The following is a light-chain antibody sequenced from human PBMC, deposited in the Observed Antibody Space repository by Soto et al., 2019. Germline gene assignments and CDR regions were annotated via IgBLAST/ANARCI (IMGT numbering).Light chain of an antibody. J-gene: IGKJ2*01. CDR2: WAS. CDR1: QSILYSSNNKNQ. Sequence: DIVMTQSPDSLAVSLGERATINCKSSQSILYSSNNKNQLAWYQQKPGQPPKLLFYWASTRESGVPDRFSGSQSGTDFTLTISSLQAEDVAVYYCLQYYSPPYTFGQGTKLEI. CDR3: LQYYSPPYT. V-gene: IGKV4-1*01.